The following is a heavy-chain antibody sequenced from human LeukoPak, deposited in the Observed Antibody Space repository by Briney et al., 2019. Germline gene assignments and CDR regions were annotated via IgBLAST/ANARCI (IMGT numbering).Heavy chain of an antibody. CDR2: IYYSGST. D-gene: IGHD3-22*01. CDR3: ARVRYYYDSSGYWSDAFDI. J-gene: IGHJ3*02. CDR1: GGSISSYY. Sequence: SETLSLTCTVSGGSISSYYWSWIRQPPGKGLEWIGYIYYSGSTNYNPSLKSRVAISVDTSKNQFSLKLSSVTAADTAVYYCARVRYYYDSSGYWSDAFDIWGQGTMVTVSS. V-gene: IGHV4-59*13.